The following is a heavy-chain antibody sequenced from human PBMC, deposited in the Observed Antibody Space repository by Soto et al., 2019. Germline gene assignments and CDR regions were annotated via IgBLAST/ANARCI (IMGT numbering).Heavy chain of an antibody. J-gene: IGHJ6*02. V-gene: IGHV5-51*01. CDR1: GYGFTGFW. CDR2: IYPRDSEV. CDR3: ARHLEVPFHGRVTFYYGLDV. Sequence: EVQLVQSGAEVRKPGDSLKISCKTSGYGFTGFWIGWVRQMPGKGLEWRGIIYPRDSEVKYGPSFQGHVTISVDTSIDTAYLQWTSLNISDTAMYYCARHLEVPFHGRVTFYYGLDVWGQGTTVTVSS.